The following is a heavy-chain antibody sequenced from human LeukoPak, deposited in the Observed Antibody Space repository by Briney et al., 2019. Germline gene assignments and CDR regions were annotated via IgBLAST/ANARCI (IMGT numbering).Heavy chain of an antibody. D-gene: IGHD7-27*01. Sequence: PGGSLRLSCAASGFTFSSYWMHWVRQAPGKGLVWVSRINSDGSSTSYADSVKGRFSISRDNAKNTLYLQMNTLRAEDTAVYYCVSIPGDWGQGILVTVSS. CDR1: GFTFSSYW. CDR3: VSIPGD. V-gene: IGHV3-74*01. J-gene: IGHJ4*02. CDR2: INSDGSST.